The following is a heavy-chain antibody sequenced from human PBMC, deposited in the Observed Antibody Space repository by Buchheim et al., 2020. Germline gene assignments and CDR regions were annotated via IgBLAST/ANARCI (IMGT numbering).Heavy chain of an antibody. CDR2: IYDRGIT. D-gene: IGHD1-26*01. Sequence: QVQLQESGPGLVKPSETLSLTCSVSSGSVTNGVHYWSWIRQPPGKGPEWIGHIYDRGITYYNSSLKSRVTMSLDASKNEFSLKLNSVTAADTALYFCARIFSGDYALDYWGQGIL. CDR3: ARIFSGDYALDY. J-gene: IGHJ4*02. V-gene: IGHV4-61*08. CDR1: SGSVTNGVHY.